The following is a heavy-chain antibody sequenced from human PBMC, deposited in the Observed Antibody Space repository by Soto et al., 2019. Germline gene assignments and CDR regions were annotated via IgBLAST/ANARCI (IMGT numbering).Heavy chain of an antibody. CDR2: IYPGDYDT. V-gene: IGHV5-51*01. J-gene: IGHJ5*02. D-gene: IGHD3-10*01. CDR3: ARGSPRTLRVDP. CDR1: GYSFTSYW. Sequence: GESLKISCTVSGYSFTSYWIVWVRQMRVKVLVWMVIIYPGDYDTRYSPSFQGQVTSSSDKSITTAHLQWSTLKASGTAMYYCARGSPRTLRVDPWGQGNRVTVSS.